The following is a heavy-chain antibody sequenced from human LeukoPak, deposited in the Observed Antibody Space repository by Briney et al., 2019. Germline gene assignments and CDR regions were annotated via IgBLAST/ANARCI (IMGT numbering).Heavy chain of an antibody. Sequence: SVKVSCKASGGIFSNYAMTWVRQAPGQGLEWMGRIIPILGLANYAQKFQGRVTITADTSTSTAYMELSSLRSEDTAVYYCARGPTTLTREWFDPWGQGTLVTVSS. CDR1: GGIFSNYA. CDR2: IIPILGLA. V-gene: IGHV1-69*04. J-gene: IGHJ5*02. CDR3: ARGPTTLTREWFDP. D-gene: IGHD4-17*01.